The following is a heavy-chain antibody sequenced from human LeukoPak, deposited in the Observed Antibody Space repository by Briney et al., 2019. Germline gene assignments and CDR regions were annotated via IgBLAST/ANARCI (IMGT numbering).Heavy chain of an antibody. CDR2: IKQDGSEK. CDR3: AKYRSRGFDY. CDR1: GFTFSNYW. Sequence: GGSLRLSCAASGFTFSNYWMSWVRQAPGKGLEWVAIIKQDGSEKYSVDSVKGRFIISRDNAKNSLYLQMNSLRAEDTAVYYCAKYRSRGFDYWGQGTLVTVSS. V-gene: IGHV3-7*01. J-gene: IGHJ4*02. D-gene: IGHD3-10*01.